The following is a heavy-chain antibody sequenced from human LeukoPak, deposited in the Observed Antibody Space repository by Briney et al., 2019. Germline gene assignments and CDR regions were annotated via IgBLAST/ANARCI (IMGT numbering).Heavy chain of an antibody. CDR3: TRAQGYGLHY. Sequence: GGPLRLSCAASGFTFSDYYMNWIRQAPGKGLEWVSYISSGSTYTNHADSVKGRFTISRDNAKNSLYLQMKSLRAEDTAVYYCTRAQGYGLHYWGQGTLVTVSS. V-gene: IGHV3-11*05. J-gene: IGHJ4*02. D-gene: IGHD4-17*01. CDR1: GFTFSDYY. CDR2: ISSGSTYT.